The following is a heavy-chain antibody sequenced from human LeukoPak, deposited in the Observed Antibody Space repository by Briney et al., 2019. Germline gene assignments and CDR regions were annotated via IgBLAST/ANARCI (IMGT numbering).Heavy chain of an antibody. CDR1: GDSVSSNSVT. D-gene: IGHD2-2*01. Sequence: QTLSLTCAISGDSVSSNSVTWNWIRQSPSRGLEWLDRTYYRSTWYNDYAVSVRGRITVNPDTSKNQFSLHLNSVTPEDTAVYYCARRLTQYDCFDPWGQGILVTVSS. J-gene: IGHJ5*02. V-gene: IGHV6-1*01. CDR2: TYYRSTWYN. CDR3: ARRLTQYDCFDP.